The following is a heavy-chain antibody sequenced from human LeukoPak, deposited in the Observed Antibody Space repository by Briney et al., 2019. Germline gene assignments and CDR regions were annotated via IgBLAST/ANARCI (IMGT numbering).Heavy chain of an antibody. D-gene: IGHD5-12*01. Sequence: GGSLRLSCAASGFTFSTYAMSWVHRAPGKGLEWVSGVRGTGTDTYYADSVKGRFTISRDNSKNTLYLQMNSLRAEDTAIYYCAKTSRANSSYDSPFDYWGQGTLVTVSS. CDR1: GFTFSTYA. V-gene: IGHV3-23*01. CDR3: AKTSRANSSYDSPFDY. CDR2: VRGTGTDT. J-gene: IGHJ4*02.